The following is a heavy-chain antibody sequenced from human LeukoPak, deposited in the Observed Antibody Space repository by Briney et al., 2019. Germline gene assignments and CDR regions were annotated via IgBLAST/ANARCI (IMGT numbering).Heavy chain of an antibody. J-gene: IGHJ4*02. CDR3: AKARGYSDYDYFDY. Sequence: PGGSLRLSCAASGFSFSSYAMHWVRQAPGKGLEWVTLISFDGNEKYYADSVKGRFTISRDNSKNTLNLQMNSLRAEDAAVYYCAKARGYSDYDYFDYWGQGTLVTVSS. CDR2: ISFDGNEK. D-gene: IGHD5-12*01. CDR1: GFSFSSYA. V-gene: IGHV3-30*18.